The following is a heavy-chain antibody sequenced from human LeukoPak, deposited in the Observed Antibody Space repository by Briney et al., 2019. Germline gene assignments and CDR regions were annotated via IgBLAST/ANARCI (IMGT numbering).Heavy chain of an antibody. V-gene: IGHV1-46*01. CDR1: GYTLTSYY. Sequence: VASVNVSCKASGYTLTSYYMHWVRQAPGQGLEWMGIINPSGGSTSYAQKFQGRVTMTRDTSTSTVYMELSSLRSEDTAVYYCARDREEGSYYYYGMDVWGQGTTVTVSS. J-gene: IGHJ6*02. D-gene: IGHD3-10*01. CDR2: INPSGGST. CDR3: ARDREEGSYYYYGMDV.